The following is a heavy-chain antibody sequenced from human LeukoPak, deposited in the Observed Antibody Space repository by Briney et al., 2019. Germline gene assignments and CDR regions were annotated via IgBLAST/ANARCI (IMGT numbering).Heavy chain of an antibody. CDR2: ISNDGKLT. V-gene: IGHV3-30*18. D-gene: IGHD2/OR15-2a*01. CDR1: GFTFNSYG. Sequence: PGGSLRLSCAASGFTFNSYGMHWVRRAPGKGLEWVAAISNDGKLTYYEDSVRGRFTISRDNSKNTVHLQMNSLRTEDTAVYHCVKEYFRGFGQWGQGTLVIVSS. J-gene: IGHJ4*02. CDR3: VKEYFRGFGQ.